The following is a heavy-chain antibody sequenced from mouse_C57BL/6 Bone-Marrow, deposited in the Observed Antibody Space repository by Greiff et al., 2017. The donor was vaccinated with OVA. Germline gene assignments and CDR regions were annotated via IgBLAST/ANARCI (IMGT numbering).Heavy chain of an antibody. D-gene: IGHD2-5*01. CDR3: TRGYSNYYAMDY. CDR1: GYTFTDYE. CDR2: IDPEHGGT. Sequence: QVQLQQSGAELVRPGASVTLSCKASGYTFTDYEMHWVKQTPVQGLEWMGAIDPEHGGTAYNQKFKGKAILTADKSSSTAYMELRSLTSEDSAVYYCTRGYSNYYAMDYWGRGTSVTVSS. V-gene: IGHV1-15*01. J-gene: IGHJ4*01.